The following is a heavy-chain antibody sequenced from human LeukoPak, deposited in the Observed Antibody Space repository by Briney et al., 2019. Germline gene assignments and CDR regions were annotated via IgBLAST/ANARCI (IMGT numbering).Heavy chain of an antibody. D-gene: IGHD3-9*01. CDR1: GLTVSTNY. J-gene: IGHJ4*02. CDR2: IFSDGST. V-gene: IGHV3-66*04. CDR3: TRLHYDILTGPFDY. Sequence: PGGSLRLSCAASGLTVSTNYMSWVRQAPGKGLEWVSLIFSDGSTHYADSMRGRFTISRDNSQNTLFLQMNSLRAEDTAMYYCTRLHYDILTGPFDYWGRGTLVTVSS.